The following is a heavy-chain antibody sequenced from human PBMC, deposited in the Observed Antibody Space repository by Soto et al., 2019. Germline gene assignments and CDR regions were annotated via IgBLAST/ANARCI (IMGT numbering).Heavy chain of an antibody. Sequence: GGSLRLSCAASGFTFSSYAMSWVRQAPGKGLEWVSAISGSGGSTYYADSVKGRFTISRDNSKNTLYLQMNSLRAEDTAVYYSAKDLIITGTTDYYYYGMDVWGQGTTVTVSS. CDR1: GFTFSSYA. CDR3: AKDLIITGTTDYYYYGMDV. CDR2: ISGSGGST. V-gene: IGHV3-23*01. D-gene: IGHD1-20*01. J-gene: IGHJ6*02.